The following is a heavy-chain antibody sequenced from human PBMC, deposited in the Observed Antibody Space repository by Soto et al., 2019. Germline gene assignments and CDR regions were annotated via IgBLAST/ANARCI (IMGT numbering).Heavy chain of an antibody. CDR2: IYPSGST. CDR3: VRGRSYSVYDV. D-gene: IGHD5-12*01. V-gene: IGHV4-4*07. Sequence: PSETLSLTCTVSGGSIIGHSWIWIRQPAGKGLEWVGHIYPSGSTSYNPSLKSRVTMSLDTSNNQFFLNLTSVTTADTAVFFCVRGRSYSVYDVWGPGILVTVSS. J-gene: IGHJ4*02. CDR1: GGSIIGHS.